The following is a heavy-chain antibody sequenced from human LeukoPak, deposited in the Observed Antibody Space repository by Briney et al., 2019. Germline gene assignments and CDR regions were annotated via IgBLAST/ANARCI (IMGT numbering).Heavy chain of an antibody. J-gene: IGHJ3*01. CDR3: AKEVVEKYAFDL. CDR2: IRYDGSNK. V-gene: IGHV3-30*02. CDR1: GFTFSSYG. D-gene: IGHD5-24*01. Sequence: PGGSLRLSCAASGFTFSSYGMHWVRQAPGKGLEWVAFIRYDGSNKYYADSVKGRFTISRDNSKNTLYLQMNSLRAEDTAVYYCAKEVVEKYAFDLWGQGTMVTVSS.